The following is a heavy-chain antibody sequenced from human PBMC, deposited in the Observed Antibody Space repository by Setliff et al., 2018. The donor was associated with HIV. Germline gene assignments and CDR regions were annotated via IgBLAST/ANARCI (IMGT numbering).Heavy chain of an antibody. Sequence: GSLRLSCAASGFISSTYAMSWVRQAPGKGLEWVSAISDSGGGTYYADSVKGRFTISRDNAKSSLYLQMNSLRAEDTAVYYCTGTSRAAYWGRGTLVTVSS. CDR2: ISDSGGGT. CDR3: TGTSRAAY. D-gene: IGHD6-25*01. J-gene: IGHJ4*02. CDR1: GFISSTYA. V-gene: IGHV3-23*01.